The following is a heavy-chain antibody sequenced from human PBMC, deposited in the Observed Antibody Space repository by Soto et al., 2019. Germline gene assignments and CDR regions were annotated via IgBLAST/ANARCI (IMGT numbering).Heavy chain of an antibody. V-gene: IGHV3-74*01. D-gene: IGHD1-26*01. CDR1: GFTFSNYW. CDR2: INNDGSRT. J-gene: IGHJ4*02. Sequence: EVQVVESGGALVQPGGSLRLSCAASGFTFSNYWMHWVRQVPGEGLVWVSSINNDGSRTWYADSVRGRIAMSRDNARNLVYLQMNSLRAEDTAVHYCGTTFEYWGQGAPVTVSS. CDR3: GTTFEY.